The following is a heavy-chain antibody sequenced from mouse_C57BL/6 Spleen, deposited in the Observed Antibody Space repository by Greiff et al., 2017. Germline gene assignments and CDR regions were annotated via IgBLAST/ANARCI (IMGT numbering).Heavy chain of an antibody. CDR2: INPSSGYT. V-gene: IGHV1-4*01. Sequence: QVHVKQSGAELARPGASVKMSCKASGYTFTSYTMHWVKQRPGQGLEWIGYINPSSGYTKYNQKFKDKATLTADKSSSTAYMQLSSLTSEDSAVYYCAYDYESFAYWGQGTTLTVSS. CDR1: GYTFTSYT. D-gene: IGHD2-4*01. CDR3: AYDYESFAY. J-gene: IGHJ2*01.